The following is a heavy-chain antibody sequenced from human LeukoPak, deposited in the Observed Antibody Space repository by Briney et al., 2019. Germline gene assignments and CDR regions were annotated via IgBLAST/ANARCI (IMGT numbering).Heavy chain of an antibody. CDR1: GYTFTNYW. CDR2: IYPGDSRS. V-gene: IGHV5-51*01. J-gene: IGHJ5*02. CDR3: AGRSLLSTTSGP. Sequence: GESLKISCEAFGYTFTNYWIGWVGQIPGKGLEWMGVIYPGDSRSRYNPSFQGQVTISADKSVNTAYLQWSTLKASDTAIYYCAGRSLLSTTSGPSGHGTLVTVSS. D-gene: IGHD6-6*01.